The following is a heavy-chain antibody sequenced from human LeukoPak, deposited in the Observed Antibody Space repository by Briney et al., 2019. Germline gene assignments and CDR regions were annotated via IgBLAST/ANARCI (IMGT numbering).Heavy chain of an antibody. D-gene: IGHD5-24*01. J-gene: IGHJ4*02. Sequence: GGSLRLSCAASGFTVSNNYMSWVRHAPGKGLEWVSVIYRVGSTYYADSVKGRFTISRDNSKNTLYLQMNSLRAEDTAMYYCARGDGYNFFACWGQGVLVTVSS. CDR2: IYRVGST. CDR3: ARGDGYNFFAC. V-gene: IGHV3-66*01. CDR1: GFTVSNNY.